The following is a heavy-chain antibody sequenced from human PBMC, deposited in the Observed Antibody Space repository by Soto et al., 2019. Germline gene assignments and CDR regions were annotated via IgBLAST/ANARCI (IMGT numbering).Heavy chain of an antibody. CDR2: IDPSDSYT. Sequence: PGESLKISCKGSGYSFTSYWISWVRQMPGKGLEWMGRIDPSDSYTNYSPSFQGHVTISADKSISTAYLQWSSLKASDTAMYYCARSDYDILTGTYNYYGMDVWGQGTTVTVSS. CDR1: GYSFTSYW. J-gene: IGHJ6*02. CDR3: ARSDYDILTGTYNYYGMDV. D-gene: IGHD3-9*01. V-gene: IGHV5-10-1*01.